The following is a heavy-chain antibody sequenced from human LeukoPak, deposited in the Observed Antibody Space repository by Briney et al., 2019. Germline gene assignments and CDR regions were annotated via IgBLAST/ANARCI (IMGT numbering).Heavy chain of an antibody. Sequence: SETLSLTCTVSGGSISSISYYWGWIRQPPGKGLEWIGSIYYSGSTYYNPSLKSRLTISVDTSKNQFSLKLSSVTAADTAVYYCARRVSDPLKVDYWGQGTLVTVSS. CDR1: GGSISSISYY. CDR2: IYYSGST. D-gene: IGHD3-22*01. V-gene: IGHV4-39*01. CDR3: ARRVSDPLKVDY. J-gene: IGHJ4*02.